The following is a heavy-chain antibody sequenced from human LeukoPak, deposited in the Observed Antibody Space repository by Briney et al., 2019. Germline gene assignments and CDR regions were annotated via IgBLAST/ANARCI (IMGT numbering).Heavy chain of an antibody. V-gene: IGHV3-23*01. CDR3: AKDSPYVGCGPRNYYFDY. J-gene: IGHJ4*02. CDR2: ISGRADRT. Sequence: GGSLRLSCAASGFTFTGYAMSWVRQAPGRGLQWVSAISGRADRTYYADSVKGRFTISRDDSKIYLLMNNLRAEDTPVYYCAKDSPYVGCGPRNYYFDYWGQGTPVTVSS. CDR1: GFTFTGYA. D-gene: IGHD2-21*01.